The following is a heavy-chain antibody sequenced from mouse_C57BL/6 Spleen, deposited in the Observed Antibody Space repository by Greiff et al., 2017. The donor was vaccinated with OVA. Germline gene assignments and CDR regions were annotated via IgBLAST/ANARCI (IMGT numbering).Heavy chain of an antibody. CDR1: GFTFSSYT. CDR2: ISGGGGNT. V-gene: IGHV5-9*01. Sequence: DVMLVESGGGLVKPGGSLKLSCAASGFTFSSYTMSWVRQTPEKRLEWVATISGGGGNTYYPDSVKGRFTISRDNAKNTLYLQMSSLRSEDTALYYCARQRNWFAYWGQGTLVTVSA. J-gene: IGHJ3*01. CDR3: ARQRNWFAY.